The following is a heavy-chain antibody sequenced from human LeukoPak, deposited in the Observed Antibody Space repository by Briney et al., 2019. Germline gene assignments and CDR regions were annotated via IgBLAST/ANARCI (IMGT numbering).Heavy chain of an antibody. J-gene: IGHJ1*01. CDR1: GGSISSDY. D-gene: IGHD3-22*01. CDR2: IYYSGGT. Sequence: SSETLSLTCTVSGGSISSDYWSWIRQPPGKGLEWIGYIYYSGGTNYNPSLKSLVTISVDTSKNQFSLKLSSVAAADTAVYYCARGALYYYDSSGYYNAEYFQHWGQGTLVTVSS. CDR3: ARGALYYYDSSGYYNAEYFQH. V-gene: IGHV4-59*01.